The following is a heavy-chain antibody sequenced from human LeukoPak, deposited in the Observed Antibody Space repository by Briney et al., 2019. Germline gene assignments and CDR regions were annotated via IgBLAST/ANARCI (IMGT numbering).Heavy chain of an antibody. Sequence: GGSRRLSCAASGFSFSSYEMNWVRQAPGKGLEWVSYISASGTTIYYADSVKGRFTISRDNAEKSLYLQMNSLRAEDTAVYYCARDATTHTIGWYDDAFAIWGHATTVTVSS. CDR2: ISASGTTI. J-gene: IGHJ3*02. D-gene: IGHD6-19*01. CDR3: ARDATTHTIGWYDDAFAI. V-gene: IGHV3-48*03. CDR1: GFSFSSYE.